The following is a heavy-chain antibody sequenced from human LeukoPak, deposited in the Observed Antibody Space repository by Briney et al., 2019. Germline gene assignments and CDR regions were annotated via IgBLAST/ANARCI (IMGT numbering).Heavy chain of an antibody. CDR1: GFTFSSSG. J-gene: IGHJ5*02. D-gene: IGHD2-15*01. CDR2: IRYDGSNK. V-gene: IGHV3-30*02. Sequence: GGSLRLSCAASGFTFSSSGMHWVRQAPGKGLEWVAFIRYDGSNKYYADSVKGRFTISRDNSKNTLYLQMNSLRAEDTAVYYCARGADGVSSNSRGWFDPWGQGTPVTVSS. CDR3: ARGADGVSSNSRGWFDP.